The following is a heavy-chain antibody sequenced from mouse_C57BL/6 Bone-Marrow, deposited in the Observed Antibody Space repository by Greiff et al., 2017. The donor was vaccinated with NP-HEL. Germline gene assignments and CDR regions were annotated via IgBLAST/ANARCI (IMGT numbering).Heavy chain of an antibody. CDR2: INPYNGGT. CDR1: GYTFTDYY. V-gene: IGHV1-19*01. D-gene: IGHD1-1*01. J-gene: IGHJ1*03. Sequence: VQLKQSGPVLVKPGASVKMSCKASGYTFTDYYMNWVKQSHGKSLEWIGVINPYNGGTSYNQKFKGKATLTVDKSSSTAYMELNSLTSEDSAVYYCARRGGYYGSSYVRWYFDVWGTGTTVTVSS. CDR3: ARRGGYYGSSYVRWYFDV.